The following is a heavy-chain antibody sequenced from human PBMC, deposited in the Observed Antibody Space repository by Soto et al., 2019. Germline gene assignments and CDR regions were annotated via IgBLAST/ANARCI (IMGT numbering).Heavy chain of an antibody. CDR2: INHSGST. V-gene: IGHV4-4*02. D-gene: IGHD3-9*01. J-gene: IGHJ5*02. Sequence: SETLSLTCGVSGGSISTNNWWHWTRQPPGQGLEWIGEINHSGSTNYNPSLKSRVTISVDTSKNQFSLKLSSVTAADTAVYYCAREAVLRYFDWSLGGNWFDPWGQGTLVTVSS. CDR3: AREAVLRYFDWSLGGNWFDP. CDR1: GGSISTNNW.